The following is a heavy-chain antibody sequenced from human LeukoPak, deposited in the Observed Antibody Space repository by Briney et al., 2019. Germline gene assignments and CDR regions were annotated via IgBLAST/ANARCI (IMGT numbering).Heavy chain of an antibody. CDR3: ARDPDFWTGYYYFDY. D-gene: IGHD3/OR15-3a*01. J-gene: IGHJ4*02. Sequence: SETLSLTCTVSGGSISNKYWSWIRQPPGKGLEWIGSISYTGTTYYNPSLKSRVTISVDTSKNQLSLKVSSVTAADTAVFYCARDPDFWTGYYYFDYWGQGTLVTVSS. CDR1: GGSISNKY. CDR2: ISYTGTT. V-gene: IGHV4-39*07.